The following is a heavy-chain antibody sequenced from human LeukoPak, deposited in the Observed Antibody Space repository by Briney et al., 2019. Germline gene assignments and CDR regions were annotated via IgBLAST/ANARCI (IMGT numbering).Heavy chain of an antibody. D-gene: IGHD3-16*01. Sequence: ASVKVSCKVSGYTLTELSMHWVRQAPGKGLEWMGGFDPEDGETIYAQKFQGRVTMTEDTSTDTAYMELSSLRSEDTAVYYCATDDQGGTFFDYWGQGTLVTVSS. CDR2: FDPEDGET. J-gene: IGHJ4*02. CDR3: ATDDQGGTFFDY. CDR1: GYTLTELS. V-gene: IGHV1-24*01.